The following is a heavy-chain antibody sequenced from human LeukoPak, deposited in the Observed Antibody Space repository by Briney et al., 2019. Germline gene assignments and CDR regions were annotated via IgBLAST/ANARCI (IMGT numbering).Heavy chain of an antibody. CDR2: IYTSGST. J-gene: IGHJ6*03. D-gene: IGHD2-2*01. Sequence: SETLSLTCTVSGGSISSYYWSWIRQPAGKGLEWIGRIYTSGSTNYNPFLKSRVTISVDKSKNQFSLKLSSVTAADTAVYYCARGYCGSTSCLRAGYYYYYYYMDVWGKGTTVTVSS. CDR3: ARGYCGSTSCLRAGYYYYYYYMDV. CDR1: GGSISSYY. V-gene: IGHV4-4*07.